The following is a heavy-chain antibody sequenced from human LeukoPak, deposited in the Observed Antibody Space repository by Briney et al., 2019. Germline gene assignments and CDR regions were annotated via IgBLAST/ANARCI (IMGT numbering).Heavy chain of an antibody. Sequence: GGSLRLSCAASGFTFSSYAMHWVRQAPGKGLEWVSAISGSGGSTYYADSVKGRFTITRDNSKNTLYLQMNSLRAEDTAVYYCAKDAVGNLLITKMDVWGKGTTVTVSS. CDR1: GFTFSSYA. V-gene: IGHV3-23*01. J-gene: IGHJ6*04. D-gene: IGHD3-22*01. CDR3: AKDAVGNLLITKMDV. CDR2: ISGSGGST.